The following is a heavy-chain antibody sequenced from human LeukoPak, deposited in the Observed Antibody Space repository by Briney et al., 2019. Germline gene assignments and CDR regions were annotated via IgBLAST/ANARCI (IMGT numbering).Heavy chain of an antibody. CDR1: GFTFSSYA. CDR2: INWNGGST. J-gene: IGHJ4*02. Sequence: GGSLRLSCAASGFTFSSYAMSWVRQAPGKGLQWVAGINWNGGSTGYADSVKGRFTISRDNAKNSLYLQMNSLRAEDTAVHYCASFPLPLDYWGQGILVTVSS. V-gene: IGHV3-20*04. CDR3: ASFPLPLDY. D-gene: IGHD1-26*01.